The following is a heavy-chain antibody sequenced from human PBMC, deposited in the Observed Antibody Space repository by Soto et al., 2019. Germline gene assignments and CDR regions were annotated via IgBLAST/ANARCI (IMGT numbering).Heavy chain of an antibody. CDR1: GFTFSSYA. J-gene: IGHJ5*02. CDR2: ISYDGSNK. V-gene: IGHV3-30-3*01. CDR3: ARDGLLGYCSGGSCYSGRWFDP. Sequence: QVQLVESGGGVVQPGRSLRLSCAASGFTFSSYAMHWVRQAPGKGLEWVAVISYDGSNKYYADSVKGRFNISRDKSKNTLYLQMNSLRAEETAVYYCARDGLLGYCSGGSCYSGRWFDPWGQGTLVTVSS. D-gene: IGHD2-15*01.